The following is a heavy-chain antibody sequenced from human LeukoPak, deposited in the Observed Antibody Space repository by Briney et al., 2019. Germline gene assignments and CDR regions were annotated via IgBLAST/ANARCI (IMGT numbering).Heavy chain of an antibody. D-gene: IGHD5-12*01. J-gene: IGHJ4*02. CDR1: GFTFSDYY. Sequence: GGSLRLSCAASGFTFSDYYMSWIRQAPGKGLEWVSYISSSGSTIYYADSVKGRFTISRDNAKNSPYLQINSLRAEDTAVYYCARDKGYNGCDPLGYWGQGTLVTVSS. CDR3: ARDKGYNGCDPLGY. V-gene: IGHV3-11*01. CDR2: ISSSGSTI.